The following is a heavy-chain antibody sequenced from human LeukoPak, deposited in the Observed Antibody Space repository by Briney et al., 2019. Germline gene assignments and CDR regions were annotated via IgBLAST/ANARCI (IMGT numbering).Heavy chain of an antibody. CDR3: ARRDCSGGSCYFDY. CDR1: GFTFSDYY. J-gene: IGHJ4*02. V-gene: IGHV3-11*01. D-gene: IGHD2-15*01. Sequence: GGSLRLSCAASGFTFSDYYMSWIRQAPGKGLEWVSYISSSGSTVYYAGSVKGRFTISRDNAKNSLYLQMNSLRAEDTAVYYCARRDCSGGSCYFDYWGQGTLVTVSS. CDR2: ISSSGSTV.